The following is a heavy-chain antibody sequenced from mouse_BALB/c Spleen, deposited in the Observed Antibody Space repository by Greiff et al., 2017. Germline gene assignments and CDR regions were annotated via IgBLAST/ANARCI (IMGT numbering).Heavy chain of an antibody. CDR2: VNPNNGGT. J-gene: IGHJ3*01. Sequence: EVKLVESGPDLVKPGASVKISCKASGYSFTGYYMHWVKQSHGKSLEWIGRVNPNNGGTSYNQKFKGKAILTVDKSSSTAYMELRSLTSEDSAVYYCASYYDYEAWFAYWGQGTLVTVSA. D-gene: IGHD2-4*01. CDR1: GYSFTGYY. V-gene: IGHV1-26*01. CDR3: ASYYDYEAWFAY.